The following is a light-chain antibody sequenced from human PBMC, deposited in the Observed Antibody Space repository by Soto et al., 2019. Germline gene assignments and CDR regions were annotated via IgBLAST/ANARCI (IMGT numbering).Light chain of an antibody. CDR3: QQYSSLWT. V-gene: IGKV3-20*01. Sequence: EIVLTQSPGTLSLSPGERATLSCRASQSVGSSYLAWYQQKPGQAPRLLIYGASSRATGIPDRFSGSGSGTDFTLSISRLEPEDFAVYYCQQYSSLWTFGQGTKVDIK. CDR1: QSVGSSY. J-gene: IGKJ1*01. CDR2: GAS.